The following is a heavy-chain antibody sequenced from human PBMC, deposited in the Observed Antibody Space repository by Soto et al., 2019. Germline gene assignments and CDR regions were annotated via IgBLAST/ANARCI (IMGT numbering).Heavy chain of an antibody. CDR3: ARAYYDSSGYYYVGWVGYFDY. D-gene: IGHD3-22*01. CDR2: INPSGGST. J-gene: IGHJ4*02. Sequence: QVQLVQSGAEVKKPGASVKVSCKASGYTFTSYYMHWVRQAPGQGLEWMGIINPSGGSTSYAQKFQGRVTITRDTSTSTVYMGRSSLRSEDTAVYYCARAYYDSSGYYYVGWVGYFDYWGQGTLVTVSS. CDR1: GYTFTSYY. V-gene: IGHV1-46*01.